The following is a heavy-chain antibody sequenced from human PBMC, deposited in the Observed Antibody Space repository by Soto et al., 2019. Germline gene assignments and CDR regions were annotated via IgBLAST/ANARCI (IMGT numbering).Heavy chain of an antibody. CDR3: ARLEQQLGHYYYGMDV. J-gene: IGHJ6*02. D-gene: IGHD6-13*01. V-gene: IGHV1-69*06. CDR2: IIPIFGTA. Sequence: QVQLVQSGAEVKKPGSSVKVSCKASGGTFSSYAISWVRQAPGQGLEWMGGIIPIFGTANYAQKFQGRVTINADKSTSTAYMELSSLRSEDTAVYYCARLEQQLGHYYYGMDVWGQGTTVTVSS. CDR1: GGTFSSYA.